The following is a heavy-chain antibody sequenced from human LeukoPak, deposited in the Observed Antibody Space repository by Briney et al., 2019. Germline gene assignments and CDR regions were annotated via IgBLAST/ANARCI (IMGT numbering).Heavy chain of an antibody. CDR2: ISSSGSTI. CDR1: GFTFSSYE. J-gene: IGHJ4*02. Sequence: GGSLRLSCAASGFTFSSYEMNWVRQAPGKGLELVSYISSSGSTIYYADSVKGRFTISRDNAKNSLYLQMNSLRAEDTAVYYCARDGMVRKPKAFDYWGQGTLVTVSS. D-gene: IGHD3-10*01. V-gene: IGHV3-48*03. CDR3: ARDGMVRKPKAFDY.